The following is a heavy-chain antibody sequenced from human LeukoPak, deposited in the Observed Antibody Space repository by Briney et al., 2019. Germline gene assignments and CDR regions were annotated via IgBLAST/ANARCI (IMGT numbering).Heavy chain of an antibody. Sequence: PGGSLRLSCAASGFTFSSYAMNWVRQAPGKGLQWVSEISGSGGATYYADSVKGRFTIYRDNPNNTLSLQMNSLRAEDTAVYYCATPGVGATPLLNPHDYWGQGTLVTVSS. CDR2: ISGSGGAT. CDR3: ATPGVGATPLLNPHDY. J-gene: IGHJ4*02. CDR1: GFTFSSYA. V-gene: IGHV3-23*01. D-gene: IGHD1-26*01.